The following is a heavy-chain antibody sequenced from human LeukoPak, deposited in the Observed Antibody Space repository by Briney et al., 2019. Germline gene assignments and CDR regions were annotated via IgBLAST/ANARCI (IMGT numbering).Heavy chain of an antibody. J-gene: IGHJ5*02. CDR2: ISTNKGNT. CDR1: GYIFTNYG. CDR3: VRDIQCGFDP. V-gene: IGHV1-18*01. Sequence: ASVKVSCKASGYIFTNYGISRVGQAPGQGLEWMGWISTNKGNTNYAQRLQGRVTMTADTSTSTAYMELRSLRSDDTAIYYCVRDIQCGFDPWGQGTLVTVSS.